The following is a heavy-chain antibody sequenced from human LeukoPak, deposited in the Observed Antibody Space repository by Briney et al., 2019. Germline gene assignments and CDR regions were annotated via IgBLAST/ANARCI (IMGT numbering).Heavy chain of an antibody. V-gene: IGHV3-23*01. CDR2: ISGSGGST. J-gene: IGHJ4*02. CDR1: GFTFSSYA. CDR3: AKDAGSSWYEYGDFDY. D-gene: IGHD6-13*01. Sequence: PGGSLRLSCAASGFTFSSYAMSWVRQAPGKGLEWVSAISGSGGSTYYADSVKGRFTISRDNAKNSLYLQMNSLRAEDTALYYCAKDAGSSWYEYGDFDYWGQGTLVTVSS.